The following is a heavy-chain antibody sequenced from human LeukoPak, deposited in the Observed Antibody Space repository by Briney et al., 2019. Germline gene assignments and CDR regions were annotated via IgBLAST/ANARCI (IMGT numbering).Heavy chain of an antibody. CDR2: IIPVFGTS. J-gene: IGHJ3*02. CDR1: GYTFTSYG. D-gene: IGHD3-10*01. CDR3: AREGRGSGTYYKDAFDI. V-gene: IGHV1-69*13. Sequence: SVKVSCKASGYTFTSYGITWVRQAPGQGLEWMGGIIPVFGTSNYAQKFQGRVTITADESTSTAYMDLSSLRSEDTAVYYCAREGRGSGTYYKDAFDIWGQGTMATVSS.